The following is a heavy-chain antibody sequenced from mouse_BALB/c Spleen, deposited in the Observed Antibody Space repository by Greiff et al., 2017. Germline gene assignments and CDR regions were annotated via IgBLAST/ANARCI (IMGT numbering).Heavy chain of an antibody. CDR1: GFTFSSYG. V-gene: IGHV5-17*02. CDR2: ISSGSSTI. Sequence: DVMLVESGGDLVKPGGSLKLSCAASGFTFSSYGMSWVRQTPDKRLEWVATISSGSSTIYYADTVKGRFTISRDNPKNTLFLQMTSLRSEDTAMYYCARGGFDYWGQGTTLTVSS. J-gene: IGHJ2*01. CDR3: ARGGFDY.